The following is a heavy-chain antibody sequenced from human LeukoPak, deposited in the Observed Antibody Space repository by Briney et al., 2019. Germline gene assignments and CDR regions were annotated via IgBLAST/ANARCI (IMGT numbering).Heavy chain of an antibody. CDR1: GYSFTSQW. V-gene: IGHV5-51*01. J-gene: IGHJ6*03. CDR3: ARQSLSYYYGSGSYRHYYYYYMDV. CDR2: IYPGDSDT. D-gene: IGHD3-10*01. Sequence: GESLKISCKGSGYSFTSQWIGWVRQMPGKGLEWMGLIYPGDSDTKYSPSFQGQVTISADKSINTAYLQWSSLKASDTAMYYCARQSLSYYYGSGSYRHYYYYYMDVWGKGTTVTVSS.